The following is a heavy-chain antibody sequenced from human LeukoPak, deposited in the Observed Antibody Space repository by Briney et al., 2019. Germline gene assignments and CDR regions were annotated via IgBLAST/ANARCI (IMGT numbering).Heavy chain of an antibody. V-gene: IGHV4-34*01. CDR2: INQSGST. CDR3: ARDPANWGGSGAFDI. D-gene: IGHD7-27*01. J-gene: IGHJ3*02. Sequence: PSETLSLTCAVYSGSFSNYYWSWIRQPPGKGLEWIGEINQSGSTNYNPSLKSRVTISVDKSKNQFSLKLSSVTAADTAVYYCARDPANWGGSGAFDIWGQGTMVTVSS. CDR1: SGSFSNYY.